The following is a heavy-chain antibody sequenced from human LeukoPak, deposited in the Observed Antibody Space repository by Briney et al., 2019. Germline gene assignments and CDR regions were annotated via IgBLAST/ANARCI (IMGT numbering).Heavy chain of an antibody. Sequence: SGTLSLTCAVTGGSISNNWWTWVRQPPGKGLEWIGEISQSARTNYNPSLKSRVTMSIDKSRNQFSLRMSSVTAADTAVYYCAGVRLGSSGFSEYFEHWGQGTPVTVSS. CDR3: AGVRLGSSGFSEYFEH. D-gene: IGHD3-22*01. V-gene: IGHV4-4*02. J-gene: IGHJ1*01. CDR1: GGSISNNW. CDR2: ISQSART.